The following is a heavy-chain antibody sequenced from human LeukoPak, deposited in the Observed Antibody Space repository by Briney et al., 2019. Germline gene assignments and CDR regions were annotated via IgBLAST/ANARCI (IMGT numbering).Heavy chain of an antibody. J-gene: IGHJ4*02. Sequence: GGTLRLSCAASGFTFSSFWMSWVRQAPGKGLAWVANIKQDGSEKYFVDSVKGRFTISRDNAKNSLYLQMSSLRAEDTAVYYCARGGSRHPSPEDYWGRGTLVTVSS. D-gene: IGHD1-1*01. CDR2: IKQDGSEK. CDR1: GFTFSSFW. V-gene: IGHV3-7*03. CDR3: ARGGSRHPSPEDY.